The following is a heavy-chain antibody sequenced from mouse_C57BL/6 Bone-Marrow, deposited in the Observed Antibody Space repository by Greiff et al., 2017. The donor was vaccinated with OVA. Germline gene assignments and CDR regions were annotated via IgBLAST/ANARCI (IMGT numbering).Heavy chain of an antibody. V-gene: IGHV3-8*01. J-gene: IGHJ4*01. CDR3: ASGYYYGSSYYAMDY. D-gene: IGHD1-1*01. Sequence: EVQLQQSGPGLAKPSQTLSLTCSVTGYSITSDYWNWIRKFPGNKLEYMGYISYSGSTYYNPSLKSRISITRDTSKNQYYLQLNSVTTEDTATYYCASGYYYGSSYYAMDYWGQGTSVTVSS. CDR1: GYSITSDY. CDR2: ISYSGST.